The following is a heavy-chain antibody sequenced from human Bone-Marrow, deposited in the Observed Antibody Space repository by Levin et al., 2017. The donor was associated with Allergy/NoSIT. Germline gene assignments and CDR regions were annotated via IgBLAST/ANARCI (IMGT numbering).Heavy chain of an antibody. CDR3: ARQSTVDFGKNFYMEV. J-gene: IGHJ6*03. Sequence: SQTLSLTCTVSSGISGVHYWGWIRQAPGRGLEWLGSFYSGGSPYYNPSLDKSRITISVGTSNNEFYLNVSSVTAADTAVYYCARQSTVDFGKNFYMEVWGKGTTVTVSS. V-gene: IGHV4-39*01. CDR2: FYSGGSP. D-gene: IGHD1-1*01. CDR1: SGISGVHY.